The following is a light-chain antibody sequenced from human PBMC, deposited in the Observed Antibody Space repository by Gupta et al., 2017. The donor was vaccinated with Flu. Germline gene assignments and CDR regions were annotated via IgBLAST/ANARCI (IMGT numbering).Light chain of an antibody. CDR3: QQSDSTPPT. CDR1: QSISSY. J-gene: IGKJ1*01. V-gene: IGKV1-39*01. CDR2: AAS. Sequence: DIQMTQSPSSLSASVGDRVTITCRASQSISSYLNWYQQKPGKAPNLLIYAASSLQSGVPSRFSGSGSGTDFTLTISRLQPEDFATYYCQQSDSTPPTFGRGTKVEIK.